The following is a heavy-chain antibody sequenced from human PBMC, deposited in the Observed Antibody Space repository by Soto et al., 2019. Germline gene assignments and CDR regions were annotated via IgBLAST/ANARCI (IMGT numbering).Heavy chain of an antibody. J-gene: IGHJ6*03. CDR2: ISAYNGNT. Sequence: QVQLVQSGAEVKKPGASVKVSCKASGYTFTCYGISWVRQAPGQGLEWMGWISAYNGNTNYAQKLQGRVTMTTDTSTSTAYMELRSLRSDDTAVYYCARKFGFGDRFYYYYYMDVWGKGTTVTVSS. D-gene: IGHD3-10*01. CDR3: ARKFGFGDRFYYYYYMDV. CDR1: GYTFTCYG. V-gene: IGHV1-18*01.